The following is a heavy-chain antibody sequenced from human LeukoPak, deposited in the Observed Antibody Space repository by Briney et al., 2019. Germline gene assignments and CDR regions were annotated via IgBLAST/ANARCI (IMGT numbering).Heavy chain of an antibody. CDR1: GGSIASSSYY. Sequence: PSETLSLTCAVSGGSIASSSYYWGWIRQPPGKGLEWIGNTYYSGTTYYNPSLKSRVTISADTSKNQFSLRLTSVTAADTAVYYCARDRDAHNLSDLWGRGTLVTVSS. CDR3: ARDRDAHNLSDL. CDR2: TYYSGTT. J-gene: IGHJ2*01. D-gene: IGHD5-24*01. V-gene: IGHV4-39*07.